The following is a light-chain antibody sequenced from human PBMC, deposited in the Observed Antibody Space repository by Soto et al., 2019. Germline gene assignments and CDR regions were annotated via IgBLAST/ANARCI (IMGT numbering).Light chain of an antibody. CDR2: DAS. Sequence: ELVLTQSPATLSLSPGERATLSCRASQSVSTYLAWYQQKPGQAPRLLIYDASNRATGIPARFSGSGSGTDFTLTISSLEPEDFAVYSCQQRSNWITFGQGTRLEIE. V-gene: IGKV3-11*01. CDR3: QQRSNWIT. CDR1: QSVSTY. J-gene: IGKJ5*01.